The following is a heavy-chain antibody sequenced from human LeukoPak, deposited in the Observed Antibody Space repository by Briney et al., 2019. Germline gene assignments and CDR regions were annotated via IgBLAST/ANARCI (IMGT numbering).Heavy chain of an antibody. CDR1: GYSFASHY. CDR2: INPSGGRP. J-gene: IGHJ4*02. CDR3: ARKYSYNSGGLAH. V-gene: IGHV1-46*01. Sequence: AAGTVSCKSSGYSFASHYMHWVRQAPGQGLEWVGVINPSGGRPTYAQKFQGRGNITRDTSTSTFYMEPSSLRSEDTAMYYCARKYSYNSGGLAHWGQGALVTAPS. D-gene: IGHD6-19*01.